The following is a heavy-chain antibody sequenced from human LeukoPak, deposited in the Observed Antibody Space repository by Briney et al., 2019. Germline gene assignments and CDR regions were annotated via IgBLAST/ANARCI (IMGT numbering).Heavy chain of an antibody. Sequence: GGSLRLSCAASAFTFSSYEMNWVRQAPGKGLEWVSYISSSGSTIYYADSVKGRFTISRDNAKNSLYLQVNSLRAEDTAVYYCARSGIAARPGIGYWGQGTLVTVSS. D-gene: IGHD6-6*01. V-gene: IGHV3-48*03. J-gene: IGHJ4*02. CDR2: ISSSGSTI. CDR3: ARSGIAARPGIGY. CDR1: AFTFSSYE.